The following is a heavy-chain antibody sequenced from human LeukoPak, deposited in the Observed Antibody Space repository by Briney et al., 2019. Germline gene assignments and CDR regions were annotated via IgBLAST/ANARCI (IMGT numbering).Heavy chain of an antibody. J-gene: IGHJ3*02. V-gene: IGHV1-46*01. CDR1: GYTFTSYS. CDR2: INPSGGST. CDR3: ARDGPFHTTAGKGAFDI. Sequence: GASVKVSCKASGYTFTSYSLHWVRQAPGQGLEWMGIINPSGGSTSYAQKFQGRVTMTRDMSTSTVYLELSSLGSEDTAVYSCARDGPFHTTAGKGAFDIWGQGTMVTVSS. D-gene: IGHD6-13*01.